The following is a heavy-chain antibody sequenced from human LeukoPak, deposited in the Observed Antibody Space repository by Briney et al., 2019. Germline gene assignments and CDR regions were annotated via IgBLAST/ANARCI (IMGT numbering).Heavy chain of an antibody. CDR3: AKVASYSRAGRGGYYDY. D-gene: IGHD1-1*01. CDR1: GFPFSGYA. J-gene: IGHJ4*02. Sequence: GGSLRLSCAASGFPFSGYAMNWVGQAPGKGLEGVSDISGSGGSTNYADSVRGRFTVSRDNSKGTLYLQMNSLRAEDAALYYCAKVASYSRAGRGGYYDYWGQGTLVSVSS. V-gene: IGHV3-23*01. CDR2: ISGSGGST.